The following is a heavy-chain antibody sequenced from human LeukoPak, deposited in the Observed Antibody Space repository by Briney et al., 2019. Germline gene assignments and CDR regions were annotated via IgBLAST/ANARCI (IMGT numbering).Heavy chain of an antibody. D-gene: IGHD5-18*01. CDR3: AKDLGYSYGYPLLNYYYGMDV. CDR1: GFTFSSYG. Sequence: GGSLRLSCAASGFTFSSYGMHWVRQAPGKGLEWVAVISYDGSNKYYADSVKGRFTISRDNSKNTLYLQMNSLRAEDTAVYYCAKDLGYSYGYPLLNYYYGMDVWGQGTTVTVSS. CDR2: ISYDGSNK. J-gene: IGHJ6*02. V-gene: IGHV3-30*18.